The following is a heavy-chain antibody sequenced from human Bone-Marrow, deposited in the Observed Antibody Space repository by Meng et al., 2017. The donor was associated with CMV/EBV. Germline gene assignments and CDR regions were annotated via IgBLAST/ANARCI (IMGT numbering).Heavy chain of an antibody. D-gene: IGHD1-26*01. CDR3: ARISAAEGNNWFDP. CDR2: ISAYNGNT. Sequence: ASVKVSCKASGYTFTSYGISWVRQAPGQGLEWMGWISAYNGNTNYAQKLQGRVTMTTDTSTSTAYMELRSLRSEDTAVYYCARISAAEGNNWFDPWGQGTLVTVSS. V-gene: IGHV1-18*01. CDR1: GYTFTSYG. J-gene: IGHJ5*02.